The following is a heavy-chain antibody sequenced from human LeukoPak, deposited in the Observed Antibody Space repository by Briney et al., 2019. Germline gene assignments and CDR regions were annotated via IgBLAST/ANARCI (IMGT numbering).Heavy chain of an antibody. V-gene: IGHV4-59*01. J-gene: IGHJ4*02. CDR1: GGSISSYY. CDR2: IYYSGST. D-gene: IGHD3-3*01. CDR3: ARSSVEVTIFGVVIIGPPDY. Sequence: SETLSLTCTVSGGSISSYYWSWIRQPPGKGLEWIGYIYYSGSTNYNPSLKSRVTISVDTSKNQFSLKLSSVTAADTAVYYCARSSVEVTIFGVVIIGPPDYWGQGTLVTVSS.